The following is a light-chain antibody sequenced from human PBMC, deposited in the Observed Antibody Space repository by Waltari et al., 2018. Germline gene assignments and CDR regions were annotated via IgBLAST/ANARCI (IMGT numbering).Light chain of an antibody. CDR2: LGS. J-gene: IGKJ1*01. V-gene: IGKV2-28*01. Sequence: DIVVTQSPLSLPVTPGEPASISCRSSQSLLHSNGYNYLDWYLQKPGQSPQLLIYLGSNRASGVPDRFSGTGSGTDFTLKINRVQAEDVGDYYCMQSLQALWTFGQGTKVEIK. CDR3: MQSLQALWT. CDR1: QSLLHSNGYNY.